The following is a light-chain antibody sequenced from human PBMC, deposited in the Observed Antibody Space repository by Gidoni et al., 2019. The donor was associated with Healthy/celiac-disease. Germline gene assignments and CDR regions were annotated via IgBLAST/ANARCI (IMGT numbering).Light chain of an antibody. CDR3: SSYTSSSTV. Sequence: QSALPQPASVSGSPGQSITISCTGTSSDVGGYNYVSWYHQHPGKAPKLIIYDVSKRPTGVSIRFSGSQSGTTASLTISGLQAEDEADYYCSSYTSSSTVFGGGTKLTVL. V-gene: IGLV2-14*03. J-gene: IGLJ2*01. CDR2: DVS. CDR1: SSDVGGYNY.